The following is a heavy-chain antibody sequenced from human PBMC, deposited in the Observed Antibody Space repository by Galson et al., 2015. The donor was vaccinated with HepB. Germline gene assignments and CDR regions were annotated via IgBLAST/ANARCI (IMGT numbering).Heavy chain of an antibody. Sequence: SLRLSCAASGFTFSSYGMHWVRQAPGKGLEWVAVIWYDGSNKYYADSVKGRFTISRDNSKNTLYLQMNSLRAEDTAVYYCARDGGRGTREWLSPDYYYYYMNVWGKGTTVTVSS. V-gene: IGHV3-33*01. J-gene: IGHJ6*03. CDR1: GFTFSSYG. D-gene: IGHD3-3*01. CDR3: ARDGGRGTREWLSPDYYYYYMNV. CDR2: IWYDGSNK.